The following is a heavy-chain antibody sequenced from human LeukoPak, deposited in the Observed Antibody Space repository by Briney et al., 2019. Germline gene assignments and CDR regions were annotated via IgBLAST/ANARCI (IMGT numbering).Heavy chain of an antibody. CDR3: VRPGSSSWYFGL. CDR2: IYYSGST. J-gene: IGHJ2*01. V-gene: IGHV4-59*08. Sequence: SETLSLTCTVSGGSISGYYWSWIRQPPGKGLEWIGYIYYSGSTNYNPSLKSRVTISVDTSKNQFSLKLSSVTAADTAVYYCVRPGSSSWYFGLWGHGTLVTVAS. D-gene: IGHD6-13*01. CDR1: GGSISGYY.